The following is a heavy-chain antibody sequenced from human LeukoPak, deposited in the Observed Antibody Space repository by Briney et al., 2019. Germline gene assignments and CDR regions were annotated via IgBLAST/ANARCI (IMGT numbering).Heavy chain of an antibody. V-gene: IGHV4-39*07. CDR1: GGSISSSTYY. J-gene: IGHJ4*02. Sequence: PSETLSLTCTVSGGSISSSTYYWGWVRQPPGKGLEWIGSIYYSGSTYYNPSLKSRVTISVDTSKNQFSLKLSSVTAADTAVYYCAREREPRIAADWGQGTLVTVSS. CDR3: AREREPRIAAD. D-gene: IGHD6-25*01. CDR2: IYYSGST.